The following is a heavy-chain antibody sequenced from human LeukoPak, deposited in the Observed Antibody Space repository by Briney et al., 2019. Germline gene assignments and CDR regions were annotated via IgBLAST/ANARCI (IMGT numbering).Heavy chain of an antibody. D-gene: IGHD1-26*01. Sequence: SETLSLTCAVYGGSFSGYYWSWIRQPPGKGLEWIGEINHSGSTDYNPSLKSRVTISVDTSKNQFSLKLSSVTAADTAVYYCAREWESVDYWGPGTLVTVSS. J-gene: IGHJ4*02. CDR2: INHSGST. V-gene: IGHV4-34*01. CDR1: GGSFSGYY. CDR3: AREWESVDY.